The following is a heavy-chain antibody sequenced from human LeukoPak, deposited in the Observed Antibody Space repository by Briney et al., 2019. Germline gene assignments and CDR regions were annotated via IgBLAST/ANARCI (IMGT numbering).Heavy chain of an antibody. D-gene: IGHD1-1*01. CDR3: AKSPKTGFLFDY. CDR1: GFTVSSNH. CDR2: IYGGVNT. V-gene: IGHV3-66*01. J-gene: IGHJ4*02. Sequence: PGGSLRLSCAASGFTVSSNHMSWVRQALEKGLEWVSVIYGGVNTVYADSVQGRFTISRDNSKNTLYLQMSSLRAEDTAVYYCAKSPKTGFLFDYWGKGTLVTVSS.